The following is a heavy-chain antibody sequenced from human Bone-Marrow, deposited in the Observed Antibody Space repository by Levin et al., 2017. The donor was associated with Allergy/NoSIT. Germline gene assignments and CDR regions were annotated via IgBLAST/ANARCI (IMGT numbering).Heavy chain of an antibody. V-gene: IGHV3-23*01. D-gene: IGHD2-2*01. CDR2: ISGSGGST. CDR3: AKLPFSQHYCSSTSCYAVVSYYMDV. J-gene: IGHJ6*03. CDR1: GFTFSSYA. Sequence: PGGSLRLSCAASGFTFSSYAMSWVRQAPGKGLEWVSAISGSGGSTYYADSVKGRFTISRDNSKNTLYLQMNSLRAEDTAVYYCAKLPFSQHYCSSTSCYAVVSYYMDVWGKGTTVTVSS.